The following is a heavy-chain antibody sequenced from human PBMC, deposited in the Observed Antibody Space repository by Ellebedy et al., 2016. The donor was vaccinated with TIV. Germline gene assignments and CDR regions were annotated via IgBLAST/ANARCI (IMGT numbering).Heavy chain of an antibody. V-gene: IGHV3-7*03. Sequence: PGGFLRLSCAGSGFTFSSYWMSWVRQAPGKGLEWVANINKDGSEKYYVDSVKGRFTISRDNAKKSLYLQMNSLRAEDTAVYYCVRYVAAFDIWGQGTMVTVSS. CDR1: GFTFSSYW. J-gene: IGHJ3*02. CDR3: VRYVAAFDI. CDR2: INKDGSEK. D-gene: IGHD3-16*01.